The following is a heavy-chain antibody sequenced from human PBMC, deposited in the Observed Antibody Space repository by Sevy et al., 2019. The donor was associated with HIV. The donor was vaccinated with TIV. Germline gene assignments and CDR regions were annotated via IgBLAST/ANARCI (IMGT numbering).Heavy chain of an antibody. CDR2: FDPEDGRT. J-gene: IGHJ4*02. CDR3: ATTKDYYDSSSYPFDY. D-gene: IGHD3-22*01. CDR1: GYTLTDFS. V-gene: IGHV1-24*01. Sequence: ASVKVSCKLSGYTLTDFSMLWVRQAPGKGLEWVATFDPEDGRTIYAQKFQGRVTMTEDTSTDTAYMELNSLRSDDTAVYYCATTKDYYDSSSYPFDYWGQGTQVTVSS.